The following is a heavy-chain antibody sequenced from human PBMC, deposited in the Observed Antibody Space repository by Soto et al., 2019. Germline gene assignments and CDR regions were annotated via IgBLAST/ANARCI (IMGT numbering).Heavy chain of an antibody. J-gene: IGHJ4*02. Sequence: PGGSLRLSCAASGFTFSSYAMSWVRQAPGKGLEWVSVISGSGGATYYADSVKGRFTISRDNSKNTLYLQMNSLGAEDTAVYYCARQDYSTTWYLNYWGQGTLVTVSS. CDR2: ISGSGGAT. CDR3: ARQDYSTTWYLNY. CDR1: GFTFSSYA. D-gene: IGHD6-13*01. V-gene: IGHV3-23*01.